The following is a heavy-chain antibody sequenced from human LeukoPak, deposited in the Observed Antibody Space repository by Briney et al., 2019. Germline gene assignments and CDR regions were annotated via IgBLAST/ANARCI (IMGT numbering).Heavy chain of an antibody. V-gene: IGHV4-61*02. D-gene: IGHD3-10*01. CDR3: ARDRRLVGNYYYYYMDV. CDR2: IYTSGST. CDR1: GGSISSGSYY. J-gene: IGHJ6*03. Sequence: PSETLSLTCTVPGGSISSGSYYWSWIRQPAGKGLEWIGRIYTSGSTNYNPSLKSRVTISVDTSKNQFSLKLSSVTAADTAVYYCARDRRLVGNYYYYYMDVWGKGTTVTVSS.